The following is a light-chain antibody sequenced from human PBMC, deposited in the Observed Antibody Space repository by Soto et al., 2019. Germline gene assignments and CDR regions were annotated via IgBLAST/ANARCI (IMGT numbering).Light chain of an antibody. CDR2: GVT. V-gene: IGLV2-14*01. CDR1: SSDVGAYYS. Sequence: QSVLTQPASVSGSPGQSITISCTGTSSDVGAYYSVSWYRHHPGKAPKLIIYGVTNRPSGVSNRFSGSKSGNTASLTISGLQAEDEADYHCSSYTSGSSHYVFGTGTKLTVL. CDR3: SSYTSGSSHYV. J-gene: IGLJ1*01.